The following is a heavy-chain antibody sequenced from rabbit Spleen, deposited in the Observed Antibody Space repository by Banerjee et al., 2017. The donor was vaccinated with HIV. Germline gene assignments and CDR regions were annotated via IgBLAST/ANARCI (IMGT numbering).Heavy chain of an antibody. Sequence: QSLEESGGGLVKPEGSLTLTCKASGFSFSDRDVMCWVRQAPGKGLEWIGYIDPIFGSTYYANWVKGRFTISRDNAQNTVFLQLSSLTAADTATYFCARDGAGGSYFALWGPGTLVTVS. D-gene: IGHD8-1*01. CDR3: ARDGAGGSYFAL. CDR1: GFSFSDRDV. CDR2: IDPIFGST. V-gene: IGHV1S40*01. J-gene: IGHJ4*01.